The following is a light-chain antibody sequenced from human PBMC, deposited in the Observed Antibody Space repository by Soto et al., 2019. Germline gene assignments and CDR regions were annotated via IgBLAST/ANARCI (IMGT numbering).Light chain of an antibody. J-gene: IGLJ2*01. Sequence: QSVLTQPPSVSAAPGQQVTISCSGSSSNVGDNYVSWYQQVPGTAPKLLIYDNNRRPSGIPDRFSGSKSGTSATLGITGLQTGDEADYYCGTWDSGLRAVVFGGGTKLTVL. V-gene: IGLV1-51*01. CDR3: GTWDSGLRAVV. CDR1: SSNVGDNY. CDR2: DNN.